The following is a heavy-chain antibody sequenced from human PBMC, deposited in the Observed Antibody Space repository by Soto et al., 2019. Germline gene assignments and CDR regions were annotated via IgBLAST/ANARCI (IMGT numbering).Heavy chain of an antibody. CDR1: GFTFSSYA. D-gene: IGHD4-4*01. V-gene: IGHV3-23*01. CDR3: AKRSSGLQFYYYYMDV. J-gene: IGHJ6*03. Sequence: GGSLRLSCAASGFTFSSYAMSWVRQAPGKGLEWVSAISGSGGSTYYADSVKGRFTISRDNSKNTLYLQMNSLRAEDTAVYYCAKRSSGLQFYYYYMDVWGKGTTVTVSS. CDR2: ISGSGGST.